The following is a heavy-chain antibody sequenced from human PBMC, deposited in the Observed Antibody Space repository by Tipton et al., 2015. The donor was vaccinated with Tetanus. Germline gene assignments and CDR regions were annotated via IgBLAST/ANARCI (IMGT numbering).Heavy chain of an antibody. CDR2: INYSGTT. J-gene: IGHJ2*01. V-gene: IGHV4-39*01. D-gene: IGHD2-15*01. CDR3: ARRPECRGGTCPWYFDL. CDR1: GVSIKRSSFY. Sequence: TLSLTCAVSGVSIKRSSFYWGWIRQAPGRGLEWIGSINYSGTTYYSPPLKNRATISVDASKNQLSLKITSVTADDTSVYHCARRPECRGGTCPWYFDLWGPGALVTVSS.